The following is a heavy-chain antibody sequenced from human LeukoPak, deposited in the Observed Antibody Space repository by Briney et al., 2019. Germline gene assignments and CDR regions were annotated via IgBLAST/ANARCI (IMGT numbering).Heavy chain of an antibody. CDR2: INPNSGGT. CDR3: ARVSSGYDRALNY. D-gene: IGHD5-12*01. CDR1: GYSFNDKY. V-gene: IGHV1-2*02. Sequence: ASVKVSCKASGYSFNDKYLHWVRQAPGQGLEWMGWINPNSGGTNYAQKFQGRVTMTRDTSISTAYMELSRLRSDDTAVYYCARVSSGYDRALNYWGQGTLVTVSS. J-gene: IGHJ4*02.